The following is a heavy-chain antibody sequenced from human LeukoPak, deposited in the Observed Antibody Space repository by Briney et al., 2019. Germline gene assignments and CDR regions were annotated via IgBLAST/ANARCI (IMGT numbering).Heavy chain of an antibody. CDR2: IDPSSTYI. J-gene: IGHJ4*02. CDR3: ARAPTVLVGYCSSSSCQADY. D-gene: IGHD2-2*01. Sequence: GSLRLSCAASGFTFRSYSMNWVRQAPGKGLEWVSAIDPSSTYIYYADSVKGRFTISRDNAENSLYLQMNSLRVGDTAVYYCARAPTVLVGYCSSSSCQADYWGQGTLVTVSS. V-gene: IGHV3-21*01. CDR1: GFTFRSYS.